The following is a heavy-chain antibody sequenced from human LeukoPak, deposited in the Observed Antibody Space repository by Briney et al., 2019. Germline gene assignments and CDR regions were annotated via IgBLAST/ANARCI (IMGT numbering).Heavy chain of an antibody. J-gene: IGHJ6*03. CDR3: KREERGGLSGSLVVLFASYYTYYYMDV. CDR2: INPSDGAT. Sequence: ASVKVSCKASGYTFTKYYIHWVRQAPGQGLEWMGMINPSDGATNYAQRFQGRVIMTRDMSTTTVYMDLRSLRSEDTAVYFCKREERGGLSGSLVVLFASYYTYYYMDVWGRGTTVSVSS. D-gene: IGHD1-26*01. V-gene: IGHV1-46*01. CDR1: GYTFTKYY.